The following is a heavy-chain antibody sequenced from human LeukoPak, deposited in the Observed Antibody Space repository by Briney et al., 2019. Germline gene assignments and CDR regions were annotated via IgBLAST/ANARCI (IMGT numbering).Heavy chain of an antibody. Sequence: ASVKVSCKASGYTFTSYYMHWVRQAPGQGLEWMGIINPSGGSTSYAQKFQGRVTMTRDTSTSTVYMELSSLRSEDTAVYYCAATTLTSRGAIWFDPWGQGTLVTVSS. CDR2: INPSGGST. V-gene: IGHV1-46*03. CDR1: GYTFTSYY. D-gene: IGHD3-22*01. J-gene: IGHJ5*02. CDR3: AATTLTSRGAIWFDP.